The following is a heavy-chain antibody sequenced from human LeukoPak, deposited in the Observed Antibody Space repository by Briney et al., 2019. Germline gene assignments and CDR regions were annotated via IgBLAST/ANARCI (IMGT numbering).Heavy chain of an antibody. CDR3: ARVRAGYSSGWYYYYYYYMDV. V-gene: IGHV3-7*01. Sequence: GGSLRLSCAASGFTFSSYWMSWVRQAPGKGLEWVANIKQDGSEKYYVDSVKGRFTISRDNAKNSLYLQMNSLRAEDTAVYYCARVRAGYSSGWYYYYYYYMDVWGKGTTVTVSS. CDR1: GFTFSSYW. CDR2: IKQDGSEK. J-gene: IGHJ6*03. D-gene: IGHD6-19*01.